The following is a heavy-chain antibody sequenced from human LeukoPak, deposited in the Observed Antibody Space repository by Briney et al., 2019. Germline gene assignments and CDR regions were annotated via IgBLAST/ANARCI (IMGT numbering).Heavy chain of an antibody. D-gene: IGHD7-27*01. CDR1: GFTVSDSY. Sequence: GGSLRLSRAGSGFTVSDSYMTWIRQAPGKGLEWVSVIYAGGDTYYADSVKGRFTLSRDNSKNTLNLQMNSLRPEDTAVYYCGRFRANWGLAFWGRGTLVTVSS. CDR3: GRFRANWGLAF. CDR2: IYAGGDT. J-gene: IGHJ1*01. V-gene: IGHV3-66*02.